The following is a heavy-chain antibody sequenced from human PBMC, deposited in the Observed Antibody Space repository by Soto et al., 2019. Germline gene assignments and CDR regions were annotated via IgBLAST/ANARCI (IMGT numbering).Heavy chain of an antibody. D-gene: IGHD3-22*01. CDR1: GGSIISGDYY. J-gene: IGHJ5*02. CDR3: AREVYFYDRGGYQNWFDL. Sequence: SETLSLTCTVSGGSIISGDYYCSWIRQPPGNGLEWIWYISYSGSTYYNPSLKSRVTISVDTSKNQFFLKLSSVTAADTAVYYWAREVYFYDRGGYQNWFDLGGQGTLVTVSS. CDR2: ISYSGST. V-gene: IGHV4-30-4*01.